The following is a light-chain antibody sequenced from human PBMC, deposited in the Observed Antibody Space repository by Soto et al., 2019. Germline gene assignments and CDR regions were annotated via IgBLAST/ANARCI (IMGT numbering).Light chain of an antibody. CDR2: DAS. CDR1: QDISNY. CDR3: QQYDNLPRT. V-gene: IGKV1-33*01. Sequence: DIQMTQSPSSLSASVGDRVTITCQASQDISNYLNWYQQKPGKAPKLLIYDASHLETGVTSRFSGSGSVTDFTFTISSLQPEDIATYYCQQYDNLPRTFGQGTKLEIK. J-gene: IGKJ2*01.